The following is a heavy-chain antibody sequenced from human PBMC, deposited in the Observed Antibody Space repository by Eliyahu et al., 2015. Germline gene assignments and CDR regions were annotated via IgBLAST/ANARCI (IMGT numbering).Heavy chain of an antibody. CDR1: GYXXPGYY. D-gene: IGHD6-13*01. CDR2: INPNSGGT. CDR3: ARDRRRYSSSWDWYFDL. V-gene: IGHV1-2*06. J-gene: IGHJ2*01. Sequence: QVQLVQSGAEVKKPGASVKVSCKASGYXXPGYYMHWVRQAPGQGLEWMGRINPNSGGTNYAQKFQGRVTMTRDTSISTAYMELSRLRSDDTAVYYCARDRRRYSSSWDWYFDLWGRGTLVTVSS.